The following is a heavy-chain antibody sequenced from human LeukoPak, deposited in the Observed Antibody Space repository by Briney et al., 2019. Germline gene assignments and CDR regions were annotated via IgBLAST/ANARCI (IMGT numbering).Heavy chain of an antibody. CDR2: ISGSGGST. CDR3: AKDTTRGYSGY. CDR1: GFTFSSYA. V-gene: IGHV3-23*01. Sequence: GGSLRLSCAASGFTFSSYAMSWVRQAPGKGLEWVSAISGSGGSTYYADSLEGRFTISRDNSKNTLYLQMNSLRAEDTALYYCAKDTTRGYSGYGGQGTLVTVSS. J-gene: IGHJ4*02. D-gene: IGHD5-12*01.